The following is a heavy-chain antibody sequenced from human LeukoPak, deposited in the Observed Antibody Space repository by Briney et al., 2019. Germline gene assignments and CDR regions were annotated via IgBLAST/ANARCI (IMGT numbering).Heavy chain of an antibody. Sequence: GGSLRLSCAASGFTFSSFTMTWVRQAPGKGLEWVSAIGGRGGSTYYADSLEGRFTIARDNSKDMVYLQMNSLKVEDTAIYYCGKEGGAWGQGTKITVSS. CDR3: GKEGGA. CDR2: IGGRGGST. CDR1: GFTFSSFT. J-gene: IGHJ5*02. D-gene: IGHD3-16*01. V-gene: IGHV3-23*01.